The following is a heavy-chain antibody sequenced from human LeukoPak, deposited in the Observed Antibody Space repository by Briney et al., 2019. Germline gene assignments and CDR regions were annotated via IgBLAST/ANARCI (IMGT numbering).Heavy chain of an antibody. Sequence: ASVKVSCKASGYTFTSYGISWVRQAPGQGLEWMGWISAYNGNTNHAQKFQGRVTMTTDTSTSTAYMELRSLRSDDTAVYYCAADPCYYGSGGWFDPWGQGTLVTVSS. CDR2: ISAYNGNT. CDR1: GYTFTSYG. V-gene: IGHV1-18*01. CDR3: AADPCYYGSGGWFDP. D-gene: IGHD3-10*01. J-gene: IGHJ5*02.